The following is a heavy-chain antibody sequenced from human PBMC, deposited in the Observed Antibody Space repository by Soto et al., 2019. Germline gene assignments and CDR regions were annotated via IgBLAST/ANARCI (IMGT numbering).Heavy chain of an antibody. D-gene: IGHD2-21*01. Sequence: QVQLVQSGAEVKKPGASVKVSCQASGYTFSSYGISWVRQAPGQWLEWMGWISAHNGNTKYTQKLQGRVTMTTDTSTRTAYMELRSLRSDDTAVYYCCRGHNPCDYWGQVPLVTVSS. CDR1: GYTFSSYG. CDR3: CRGHNPCDY. CDR2: ISAHNGNT. J-gene: IGHJ4*02. V-gene: IGHV1-18*01.